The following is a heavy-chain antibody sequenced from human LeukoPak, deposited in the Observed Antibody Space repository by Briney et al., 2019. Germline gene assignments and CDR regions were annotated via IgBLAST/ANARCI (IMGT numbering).Heavy chain of an antibody. D-gene: IGHD2-15*01. V-gene: IGHV1-46*01. CDR1: VYTFTSYY. CDR3: ARDHLGRWSWFDP. CDR2: INPSGGST. Sequence: ASVKVSCKASVYTFTSYYMHWVRQAPGQGLEWMGIINPSGGSTSYAQKFQGRVTMTRDTSTSTVYMELSSLRSEDTAVYYCARDHLGRWSWFDPWGQGTLVTVSS. J-gene: IGHJ5*02.